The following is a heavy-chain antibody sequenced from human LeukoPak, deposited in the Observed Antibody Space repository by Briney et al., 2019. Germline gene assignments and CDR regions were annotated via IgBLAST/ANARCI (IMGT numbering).Heavy chain of an antibody. D-gene: IGHD1-14*01. Sequence: GGSLRLSCSASGFTFSSYAMNWVRQAPGKGPEYVSGISSNGGSTYYADSVKGRFTISRDNSKNTLYLQMSSLRAEDTAVYYCVKRGSPGTGYYFDYWGQGTLVTVSS. V-gene: IGHV3-64D*09. CDR1: GFTFSSYA. J-gene: IGHJ4*02. CDR2: ISSNGGST. CDR3: VKRGSPGTGYYFDY.